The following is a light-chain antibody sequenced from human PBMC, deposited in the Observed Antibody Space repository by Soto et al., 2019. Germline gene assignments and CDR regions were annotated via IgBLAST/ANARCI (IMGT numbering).Light chain of an antibody. CDR1: SSNIGSNT. V-gene: IGLV1-44*01. J-gene: IGLJ3*02. Sequence: QSVLTQPPSASGTPGQRVTISCSGSSSNIGSNTVNWYQQLPGTAPKLLIYSNNQRPSGVPDRFSGSKSGTSASLAISGLQSEDEADYYCAAWDDNLNGWVFRGGTKLTVL. CDR2: SNN. CDR3: AAWDDNLNGWV.